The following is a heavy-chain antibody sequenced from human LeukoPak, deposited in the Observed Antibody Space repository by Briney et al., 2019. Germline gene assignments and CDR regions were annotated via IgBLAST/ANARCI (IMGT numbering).Heavy chain of an antibody. Sequence: SETLSLTCTVSGYSISSGYYWGWIRQPPGKGLEWIGEIYHSGSTNYNPSLKSRVTISVDKSKNQFSLKLSSVTAADTAVYYCARFCSDYGDYGWFDPWGQGTLVTVSS. CDR1: GYSISSGYY. J-gene: IGHJ5*01. CDR3: ARFCSDYGDYGWFDP. D-gene: IGHD4-17*01. V-gene: IGHV4-38-2*02. CDR2: IYHSGST.